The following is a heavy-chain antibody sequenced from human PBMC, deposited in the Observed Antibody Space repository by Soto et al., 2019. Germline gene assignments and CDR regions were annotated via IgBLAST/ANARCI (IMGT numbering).Heavy chain of an antibody. CDR1: GYSSTSYW. D-gene: IGHD3-10*01. CDR3: ARQAGRGDGSGSYYLRYNWFAP. Sequence: GESLKISCKGSGYSSTSYWIGWVRQMPGKGLEWMGIIYPGDSDTRYSPSFQGQVTISADKSISTAYLQWSSLKASDTAMYYCARQAGRGDGSGSYYLRYNWFAPWGKGTLVPASS. CDR2: IYPGDSDT. V-gene: IGHV5-51*01. J-gene: IGHJ5*02.